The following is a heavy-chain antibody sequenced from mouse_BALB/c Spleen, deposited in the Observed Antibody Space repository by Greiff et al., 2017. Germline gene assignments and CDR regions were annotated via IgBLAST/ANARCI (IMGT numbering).Heavy chain of an antibody. CDR3: AREEGPGWFAY. V-gene: IGHV5-15*02. J-gene: IGHJ3*01. CDR2: ISNLAYSI. CDR1: GFTFSDYG. Sequence: EVQLVESGGGLVQPGGSRKLSCAASGFTFSDYGMAWVRQAPGKGPEWVAFISNLAYSIYYADTVTGRFTISRENAKNTLYLEMSSLRSEDTAMYYCAREEGPGWFAYWGQGTLVTVSA.